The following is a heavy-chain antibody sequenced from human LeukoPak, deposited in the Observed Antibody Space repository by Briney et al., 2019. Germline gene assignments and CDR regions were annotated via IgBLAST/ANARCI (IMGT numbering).Heavy chain of an antibody. D-gene: IGHD3-10*01. CDR2: INPDGSHT. Sequence: QPGGSLRLSCAASGFTFSRYWMHWVRQAPGEGLVWVSRINPDGSHTTYADAVEGRFTISRDNAKNTVYLQMNSLRAEDTAVYYCARDILSITGSGSYSDYWGQGTLVTVSS. J-gene: IGHJ4*02. CDR3: ARDILSITGSGSYSDY. V-gene: IGHV3-74*01. CDR1: GFTFSRYW.